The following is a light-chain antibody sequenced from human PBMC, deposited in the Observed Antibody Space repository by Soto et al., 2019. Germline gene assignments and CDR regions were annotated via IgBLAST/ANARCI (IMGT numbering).Light chain of an antibody. CDR1: QSINIY. Sequence: IQMTQSPSSLSASVGDRVTVTCRASQSINIYLNWYQLKPGKAPTLLIYGASSLQSGVPSRFSGGGSRTDFTLTISSLQPEDFATYYCQQSYRSPYTFGQGTKLEIK. V-gene: IGKV1-39*01. J-gene: IGKJ2*01. CDR2: GAS. CDR3: QQSYRSPYT.